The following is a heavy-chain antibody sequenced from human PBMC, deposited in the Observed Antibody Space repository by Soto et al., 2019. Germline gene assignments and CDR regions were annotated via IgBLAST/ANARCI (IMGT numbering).Heavy chain of an antibody. D-gene: IGHD2-2*01. CDR1: EFTFSSYG. J-gene: IGHJ6*02. CDR2: IWYDGSNK. V-gene: IGHV3-33*01. CDR3: ARDVRICSSTSCYYYGMDV. Sequence: PGGSLRLSCAASEFTFSSYGMHWVRQAPGKGLEWVAVIWYDGSNKYCADSVKGRFTISRDNSKNTLYLQMNSLRAEDTAVYYCARDVRICSSTSCYYYGMDVWGQGTTVTVSS.